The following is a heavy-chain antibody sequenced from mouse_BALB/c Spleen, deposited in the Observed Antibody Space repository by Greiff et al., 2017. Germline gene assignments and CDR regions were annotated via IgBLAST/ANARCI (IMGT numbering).Heavy chain of an antibody. CDR3: ARRSLITTAAWFAY. CDR2: INPYNDGT. D-gene: IGHD1-2*01. Sequence: VQLQQSGPELVKPGASVKISCKASGYSFTSYVMHWVKQKPGQGLEWIGYINPYNDGTKYNEKFKGKATLTSDKSSSTAYMELSSLTSEDSAVYYCARRSLITTAAWFAYWGQGTLVTVSA. V-gene: IGHV1-14*01. CDR1: GYSFTSYV. J-gene: IGHJ3*01.